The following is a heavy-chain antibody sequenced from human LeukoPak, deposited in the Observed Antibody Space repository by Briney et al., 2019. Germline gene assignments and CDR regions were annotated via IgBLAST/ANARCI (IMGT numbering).Heavy chain of an antibody. CDR2: IRYDGSNK. Sequence: PGGSLRLSCAAAGFTFSSYGMHWVRQAPGKGLEWVAFIRYDGSNKYYADSVKGRFTISRDNSKNTLYLQMNSLRAEDTAVYYCAKDLRRLAAAAAAAGDYWGQGTLVTVSS. V-gene: IGHV3-30*02. D-gene: IGHD6-13*01. CDR1: GFTFSSYG. CDR3: AKDLRRLAAAAAAAGDY. J-gene: IGHJ4*02.